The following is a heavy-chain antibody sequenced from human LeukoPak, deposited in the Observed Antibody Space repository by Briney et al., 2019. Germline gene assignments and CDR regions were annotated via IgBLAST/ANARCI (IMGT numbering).Heavy chain of an antibody. D-gene: IGHD1-26*01. Sequence: GGSLRLSCAASGFTFSNARMSWVRQAPGKGLEWVGRIKSKTDGGTTDYAAPVKGRFTISRDDSKNTLYLQMTSLKTEDTDVYYCTTASRGAPVYWGQGTLVTVSS. V-gene: IGHV3-15*01. CDR2: IKSKTDGGTT. CDR3: TTASRGAPVY. J-gene: IGHJ4*02. CDR1: GFTFSNAR.